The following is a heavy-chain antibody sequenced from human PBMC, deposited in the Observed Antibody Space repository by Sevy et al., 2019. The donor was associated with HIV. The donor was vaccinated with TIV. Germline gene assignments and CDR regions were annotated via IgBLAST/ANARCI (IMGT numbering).Heavy chain of an antibody. CDR2: IMQDGNEI. J-gene: IGHJ4*02. CDR1: GFTFSSFW. CDR3: ARRYFDL. Sequence: GGSLRLSCKASGFTFSSFWMQWVRQAPGKGLEWVANIMQDGNEIYYGDSVKGRFTISRDNAKNALYLQMDGLRAEDTGLYYFARRYFDLWGQGTLVTVSS. V-gene: IGHV3-7*01.